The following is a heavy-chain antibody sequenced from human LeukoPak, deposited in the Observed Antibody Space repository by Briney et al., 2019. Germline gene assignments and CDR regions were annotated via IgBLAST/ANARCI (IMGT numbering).Heavy chain of an antibody. CDR3: ARYLDYYDSRYSTKTFDS. CDR1: GYSFSTFG. Sequence: ASVKVSCKAFGYSFSTFGITWVRQAPGQGLEWVGWINPANDNTNFAQKFADRVTMTTDKAASTAYMELRSLRSDDTAVYFCARYLDYYDSRYSTKTFDSWGQGTHVTVSS. D-gene: IGHD3-22*01. CDR2: INPANDNT. J-gene: IGHJ4*02. V-gene: IGHV1-18*01.